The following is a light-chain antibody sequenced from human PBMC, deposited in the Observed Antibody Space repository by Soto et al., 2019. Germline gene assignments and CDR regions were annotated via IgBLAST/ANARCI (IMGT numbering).Light chain of an antibody. V-gene: IGKV1-27*01. J-gene: IGKJ1*01. Sequence: DIQMTQSPPSLSASVGDRVTITCRASQSISDSLAWYQQKPWKVPKLLIYAASTLLPGVPVRFSGTGTGTDFSLTLSRLQPEVFATYYCQKYDRAPRTFGQGTKVEVK. CDR2: AAS. CDR1: QSISDS. CDR3: QKYDRAPRT.